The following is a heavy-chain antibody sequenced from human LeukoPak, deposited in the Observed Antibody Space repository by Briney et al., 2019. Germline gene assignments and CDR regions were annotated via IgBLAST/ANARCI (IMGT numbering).Heavy chain of an antibody. V-gene: IGHV3-23*01. D-gene: IGHD4-17*01. CDR2: ISDIGGST. Sequence: PGGSLRLSCAASGFTFSNFAMTWVRQAPGKGLEWVSAISDIGGSTYYADSVKGRFTISRDNSKNTLYLRMNSLRAEDTAVYYCGKCTTGNTHYPIDYWGQGTLVTVSS. CDR1: GFTFSNFA. CDR3: GKCTTGNTHYPIDY. J-gene: IGHJ4*02.